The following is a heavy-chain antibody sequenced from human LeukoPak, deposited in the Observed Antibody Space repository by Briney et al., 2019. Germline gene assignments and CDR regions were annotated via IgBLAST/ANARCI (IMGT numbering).Heavy chain of an antibody. Sequence: GGSLRLSCAASGFTVSSNYMSWVRQAPGKGLEWVSVIYSGGSTYYADSVKGRFTISRDNSKNTLYLQMNSLRAEDTAVYYCARGYCSGGVCYSIYFDYWGQGTLVTVSS. CDR2: IYSGGST. D-gene: IGHD2-15*01. CDR1: GFTVSSNY. V-gene: IGHV3-53*01. CDR3: ARGYCSGGVCYSIYFDY. J-gene: IGHJ4*02.